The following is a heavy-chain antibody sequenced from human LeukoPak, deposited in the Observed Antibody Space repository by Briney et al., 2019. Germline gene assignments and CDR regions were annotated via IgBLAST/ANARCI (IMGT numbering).Heavy chain of an antibody. V-gene: IGHV1-18*01. CDR3: ARASYYSGPYYFDY. Sequence: GASVKVSCKASGYTFTSYGISWVRQAPGQGLEWMGWISAYNGNTNYAQKLRDRVTMTTDTSTSTAYMELRSLRSDDTAVYYCARASYYSGPYYFDYWGQGTLVTVSS. CDR2: ISAYNGNT. CDR1: GYTFTSYG. D-gene: IGHD1-26*01. J-gene: IGHJ4*02.